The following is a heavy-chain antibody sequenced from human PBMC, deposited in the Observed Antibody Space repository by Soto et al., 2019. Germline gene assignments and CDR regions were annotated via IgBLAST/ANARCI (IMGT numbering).Heavy chain of an antibody. Sequence: EVQLVESGGGLVQPGGSLRLSCAASGFTFSSYEMNWVRQAPGKGLEWVSYISSSGSTIYYADSVKGRFTISRDNAKNSLYLQMNSLRAEDTAVYYCARRYSSGPGYFDYWGQGPLVTVSS. D-gene: IGHD6-19*01. CDR2: ISSSGSTI. CDR1: GFTFSSYE. CDR3: ARRYSSGPGYFDY. J-gene: IGHJ4*02. V-gene: IGHV3-48*03.